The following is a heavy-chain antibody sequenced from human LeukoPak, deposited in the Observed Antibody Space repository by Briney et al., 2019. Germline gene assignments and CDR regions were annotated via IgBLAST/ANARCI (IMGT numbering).Heavy chain of an antibody. CDR3: ARGLESSGWYGMDV. D-gene: IGHD6-19*01. J-gene: IGHJ6*02. CDR1: GFTFSNYG. V-gene: IGHV3-33*01. Sequence: GGSLRLSCAASGFTFSNYGMHWVRQAPGKGLEWVAVIWYDGSNKYYGDSVKGRFTISRDNSKNTLYLQMNSLRAEDTAVYYCARGLESSGWYGMDVWGQGTTIIVSS. CDR2: IWYDGSNK.